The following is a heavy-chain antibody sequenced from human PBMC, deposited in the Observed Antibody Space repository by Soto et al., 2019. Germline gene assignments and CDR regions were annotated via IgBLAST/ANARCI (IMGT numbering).Heavy chain of an antibody. CDR1: GDSVSSNSAA. Sequence: SQTLSLTCAISGDSVSSNSAAWNWIRQSPSRGLEWLGRTYYRSKWYNDYAVSVKSRIAINPDTPKNQFSLQLNSVTPEDTAVYYCARDSSGDAVDGNNWFDPWGQGTLVTVSS. J-gene: IGHJ5*02. CDR3: ARDSSGDAVDGNNWFDP. D-gene: IGHD6-19*01. V-gene: IGHV6-1*01. CDR2: TYYRSKWYN.